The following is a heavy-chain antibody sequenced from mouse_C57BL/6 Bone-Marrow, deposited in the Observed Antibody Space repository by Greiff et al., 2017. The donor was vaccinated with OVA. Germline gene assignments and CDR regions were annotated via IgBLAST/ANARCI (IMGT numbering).Heavy chain of an antibody. CDR3: ARLTSHFDY. V-gene: IGHV5-12*01. J-gene: IGHJ2*01. CDR2: ISNGGGST. D-gene: IGHD4-1*01. CDR1: GFTFSDYY. Sequence: EVKLVESGGGLVQPGGSLKLSCAASGFTFSDYYMYWVRQTPEKRLEWVAYISNGGGSTYYPDTVKGRFTISRDNAKNTLYLQMSRLKSEDTAMYYCARLTSHFDYWGQGTTLTVSS.